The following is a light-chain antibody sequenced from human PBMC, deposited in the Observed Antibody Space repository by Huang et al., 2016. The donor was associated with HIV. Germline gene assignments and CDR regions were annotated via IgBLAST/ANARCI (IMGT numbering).Light chain of an antibody. J-gene: IGKJ2*01. CDR3: QQPGS. V-gene: IGKV3-11*01. CDR1: QSVGGY. CDR2: DTY. Sequence: EIVLTQSPATLSLSPGERATLSCRASQSVGGYLAWYQQKPGQAPRLLIYDTYTRATCIPARFSGSGSETDFTLTISSLEPEDFAVYYCQQPGSFGQGTKVDIK.